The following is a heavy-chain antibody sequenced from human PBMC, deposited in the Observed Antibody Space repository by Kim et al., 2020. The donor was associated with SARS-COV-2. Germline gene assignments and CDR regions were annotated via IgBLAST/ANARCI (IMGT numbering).Heavy chain of an antibody. D-gene: IGHD6-13*01. CDR1: GYSFTSYW. J-gene: IGHJ6*02. Sequence: GESLKISCKGSGYSFTSYWIGWVRQMPGKGLEWMGIIYPGDSDTRYSPSFQGQVTISADKSISTAYLQWSSLKASDTAIYYCARRSSWYVSGYYYYGMDVWGQGTTVTVSS. V-gene: IGHV5-51*01. CDR2: IYPGDSDT. CDR3: ARRSSWYVSGYYYYGMDV.